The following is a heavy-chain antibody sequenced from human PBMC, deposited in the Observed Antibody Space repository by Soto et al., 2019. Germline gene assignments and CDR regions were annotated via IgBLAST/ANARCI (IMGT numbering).Heavy chain of an antibody. J-gene: IGHJ4*02. CDR1: GGTFSSYA. D-gene: IGHD3-22*01. CDR3: ARDRLGYYDSSGYYHDY. V-gene: IGHV1-69*12. CDR2: IIPIFGTA. Sequence: QVQLVQSGAEVKKPGSSVKVSCKASGGTFSSYAISWVRQAPGQGLEWMGGIIPIFGTANYAQKFQGRVTITADESTSTAYMELSSLGSEDPAVYYCARDRLGYYDSSGYYHDYWGQGTLVTLSS.